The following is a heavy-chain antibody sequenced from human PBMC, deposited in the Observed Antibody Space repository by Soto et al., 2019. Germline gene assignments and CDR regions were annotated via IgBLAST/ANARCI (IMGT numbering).Heavy chain of an antibody. Sequence: QVQVAESGGGVVQPGRSLRLSCAASGFTFTNYGMHWVRQAPGKGLEWVALISYDVTSKYYVDSVKGRFTISRDNSKNTVYLEMNSLRPDDTAVYYCAKGGSKAGRDVWGQGTTVTVSS. CDR2: ISYDVTSK. V-gene: IGHV3-30*18. J-gene: IGHJ6*02. CDR3: AKGGSKAGRDV. D-gene: IGHD1-26*01. CDR1: GFTFTNYG.